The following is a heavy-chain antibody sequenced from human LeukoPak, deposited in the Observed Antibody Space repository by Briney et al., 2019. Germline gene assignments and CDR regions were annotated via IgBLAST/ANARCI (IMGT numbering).Heavy chain of an antibody. CDR1: GATFSIYY. CDR2: IYCSGST. Sequence: SETLSLTCTASGATFSIYYRSWIRQPPGKGLEWICYIYCSGSTKYNPSPKSRVTMSIDTSKNQFSLNLKSVTAADTAVYYCALDSSGWSDDSFDIWGHGTMVTVSS. D-gene: IGHD6-13*01. V-gene: IGHV4-59*01. CDR3: ALDSSGWSDDSFDI. J-gene: IGHJ3*02.